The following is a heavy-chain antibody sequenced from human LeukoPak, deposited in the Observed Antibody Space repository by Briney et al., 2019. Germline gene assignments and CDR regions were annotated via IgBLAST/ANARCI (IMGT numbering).Heavy chain of an antibody. CDR3: AREGGFYRPLDY. D-gene: IGHD6-25*01. V-gene: IGHV4-4*02. CDR1: GGSVTSTNW. CDR2: VHLDGRT. Sequence: SETLSLTCDVSGGSVTSTNWWPWFRQPPGKGLEWIGEVHLDGRTNYNPSLKSRLVMSADLPENHISLKLTSVTAADTAVYYCAREGGFYRPLDYSGQGTMVTVSS. J-gene: IGHJ4*02.